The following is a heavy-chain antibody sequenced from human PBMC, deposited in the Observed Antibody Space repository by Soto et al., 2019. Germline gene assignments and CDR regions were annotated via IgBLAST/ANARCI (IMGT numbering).Heavy chain of an antibody. D-gene: IGHD3-10*01. Sequence: SLRLSCAASGLSFNSYDMQWVPQAPVMALDVVALISYDATKENHADSVSGRFTISRDNSKNTLYMQMNSLRVDDTALYYCARGHMVRGFIDGNWFAPWGKGTLVTVSS. CDR1: GLSFNSYD. J-gene: IGHJ5*02. CDR2: ISYDATKE. CDR3: ARGHMVRGFIDGNWFAP. V-gene: IGHV3-33*05.